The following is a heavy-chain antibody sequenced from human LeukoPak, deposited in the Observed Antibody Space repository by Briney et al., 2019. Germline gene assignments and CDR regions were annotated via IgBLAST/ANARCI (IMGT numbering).Heavy chain of an antibody. Sequence: GGSLRLSCAASGFTFSSYEMNWVRQAPGKGLEWVANIKQDGSEKYYVDSVKGRFTISRDNAKNSLYLQMNSLRAEDTAVYYCARVSFYCSSTSCYYYYYMDVWGKGTTVTISS. CDR1: GFTFSSYE. V-gene: IGHV3-7*01. CDR3: ARVSFYCSSTSCYYYYYMDV. CDR2: IKQDGSEK. D-gene: IGHD2-2*01. J-gene: IGHJ6*03.